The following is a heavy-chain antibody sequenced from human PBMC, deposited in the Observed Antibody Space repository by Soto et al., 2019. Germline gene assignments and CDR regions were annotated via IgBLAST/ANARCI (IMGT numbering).Heavy chain of an antibody. Sequence: ASVKVSCRASGVAFCSYAISWVRQAPGQGLEWMGGIIPIFGTANYAQKFQGRVTITADESTGTAYMELSSLRSEDTAVYYCAREGRGIAAAAGGYWGKGTLVTVSS. V-gene: IGHV1-69*13. J-gene: IGHJ4*02. CDR2: IIPIFGTA. CDR3: AREGRGIAAAAGGY. D-gene: IGHD6-13*01. CDR1: GVAFCSYA.